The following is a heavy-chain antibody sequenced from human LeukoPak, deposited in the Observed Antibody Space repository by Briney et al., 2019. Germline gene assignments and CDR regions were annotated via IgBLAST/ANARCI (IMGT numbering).Heavy chain of an antibody. CDR3: AGLVGRYSSGLYYYYFDY. V-gene: IGHV4-4*02. Sequence: SGTLSLTCTVSGDSINSLDLWSWVRQPPGKGLEWIGEMYLSGTTHSNPSVKGRVTISIDKSKNQFFLNLSSVTAADTAVYYCAGLVGRYSSGLYYYYFDYWGQGTLVTVSS. J-gene: IGHJ4*02. CDR1: GDSINSLDL. CDR2: MYLSGTT. D-gene: IGHD3-22*01.